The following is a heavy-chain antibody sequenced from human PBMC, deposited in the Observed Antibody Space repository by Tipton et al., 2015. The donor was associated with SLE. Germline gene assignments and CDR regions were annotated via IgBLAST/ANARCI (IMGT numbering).Heavy chain of an antibody. V-gene: IGHV4-59*01. D-gene: IGHD3-9*01. Sequence: TLSLTCTVSGGSISSYYWSWIRQPPGKGLEWIGYIYTSGSTNYNPSLKSRVTISVDTSKNQFSLKLSSVTAADTAVYYCAGLRGILTGPRGAFDIWGQGTMVTVSS. CDR1: GGSISSYY. CDR3: AGLRGILTGPRGAFDI. J-gene: IGHJ3*02. CDR2: IYTSGST.